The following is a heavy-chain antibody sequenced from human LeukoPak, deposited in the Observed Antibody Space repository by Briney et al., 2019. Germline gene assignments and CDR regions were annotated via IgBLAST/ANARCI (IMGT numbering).Heavy chain of an antibody. D-gene: IGHD4-17*01. CDR1: GGSISSYY. Sequence: TPSETLSLTCTVSGGSISSYYWSWIRQPPGKGLEWIGYIDHSGSTNYNPSLKSRVSISSDTSKNQFSLELSSVTAADTAVYYCARLKATVSIHAYFDSWGQGTLVTVSS. J-gene: IGHJ4*02. CDR2: IDHSGST. V-gene: IGHV4-59*01. CDR3: ARLKATVSIHAYFDS.